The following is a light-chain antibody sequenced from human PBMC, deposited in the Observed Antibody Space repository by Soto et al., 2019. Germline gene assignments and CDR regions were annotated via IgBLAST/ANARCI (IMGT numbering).Light chain of an antibody. J-gene: IGKJ3*01. CDR1: QSLLHNNGYNY. V-gene: IGKV2-28*01. CDR2: LGS. CDR3: LQALQSPFT. Sequence: DIVMTQSPLSLPVTPGEPASISCRSSQSLLHNNGYNYLDWYLQKPGQSPQLLIYLGSNRASGVPDRFSGSGSGTDFTLKISRLEAEDVGVYYCLQALQSPFTFGRGTKVDIK.